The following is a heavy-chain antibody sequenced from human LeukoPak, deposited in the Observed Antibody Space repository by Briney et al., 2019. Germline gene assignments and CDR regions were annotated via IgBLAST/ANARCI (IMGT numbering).Heavy chain of an antibody. D-gene: IGHD3-16*01. CDR1: GGSISSYY. CDR3: ARGGIREKAFWDY. V-gene: IGHV4-59*12. J-gene: IGHJ4*02. CDR2: IYYSGST. Sequence: SETLSLTCTVSGGSISSYYWSWIRQPPGKGLEWIGYIYYSGSTNYNPSLKSRVTISVDTSKNQFSLKLSSVTAADTAVYYCARGGIREKAFWDYWGQGTLVTVSS.